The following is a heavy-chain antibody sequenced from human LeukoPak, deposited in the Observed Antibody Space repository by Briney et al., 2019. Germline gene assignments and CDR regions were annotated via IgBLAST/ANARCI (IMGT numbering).Heavy chain of an antibody. V-gene: IGHV1-18*01. J-gene: IGHJ6*02. Sequence: ASVKVSCKASGYTFTSYGISWVRQAPGQGLEWMGWISAYNGNTNYAQKLQGRVTMTTDTSTSTAYMELRSLRSDDTAVYYCARDSSGWYGIVGYYYYGMDVWGQGTTVTVSS. CDR2: ISAYNGNT. CDR1: GYTFTSYG. D-gene: IGHD6-19*01. CDR3: ARDSSGWYGIVGYYYYGMDV.